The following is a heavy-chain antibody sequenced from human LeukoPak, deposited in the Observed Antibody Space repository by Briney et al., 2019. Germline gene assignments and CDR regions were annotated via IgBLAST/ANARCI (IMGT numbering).Heavy chain of an antibody. V-gene: IGHV1-69*13. CDR2: IIPIFGTA. CDR1: GGTFSSYA. D-gene: IGHD3-3*01. CDR3: ARGSTIFGVVITYFDY. J-gene: IGHJ4*02. Sequence: GASVKVSCKASGGTFSSYAISWVRQAPGQGLEWMGGIIPIFGTANYAQKFQGRVTITADESTSTAYMELSSLRSEGTAVYYCARGSTIFGVVITYFDYWGQGTLVTVSS.